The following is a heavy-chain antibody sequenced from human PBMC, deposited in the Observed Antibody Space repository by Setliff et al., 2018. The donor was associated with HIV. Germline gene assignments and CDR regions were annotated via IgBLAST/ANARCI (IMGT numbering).Heavy chain of an antibody. CDR2: INPNNGGT. CDR1: GGTFNNYV. D-gene: IGHD3-22*01. Sequence: GASVKVSCKASGGTFNNYVISWVRQAPGQGLEWMGWINPNNGGTNYAQKFQGRVTMTRDTSISTAYMELSRLRSDDTAVYYCARDYYDSSGYIFIPGLPDYWGQGTLVTVSS. CDR3: ARDYYDSSGYIFIPGLPDY. J-gene: IGHJ4*02. V-gene: IGHV1-2*02.